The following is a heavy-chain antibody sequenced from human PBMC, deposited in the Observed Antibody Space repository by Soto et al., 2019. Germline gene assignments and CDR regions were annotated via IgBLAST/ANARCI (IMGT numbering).Heavy chain of an antibody. CDR3: ARGVGGYRRPYFDY. J-gene: IGHJ4*02. D-gene: IGHD5-12*01. Sequence: SETLSLTCTVSGGSISTYYWSWIRQPPGKGLEWIGYIYYSGRTNYNPSLKSRVTISVDTSKNRFSLKLSSVTAADTAVYYCARGVGGYRRPYFDYWGQGTLVTVSS. V-gene: IGHV4-59*01. CDR1: GGSISTYY. CDR2: IYYSGRT.